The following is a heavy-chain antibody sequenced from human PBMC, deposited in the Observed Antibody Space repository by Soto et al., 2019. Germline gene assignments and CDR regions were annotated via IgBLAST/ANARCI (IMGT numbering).Heavy chain of an antibody. CDR2: IYHSGST. Sequence: WETLSLTCAVSGGSISSSNWWSWVRQPPGKGLEWIGEIYHSGSTNYNPSLKSGVTISVDKSKNQFSLTLSSVTAADTAVYYCARFAPGTSSGYSYYFDYWGQGTLVTVSS. V-gene: IGHV4-4*02. CDR1: GGSISSSNW. CDR3: ARFAPGTSSGYSYYFDY. D-gene: IGHD3-22*01. J-gene: IGHJ4*02.